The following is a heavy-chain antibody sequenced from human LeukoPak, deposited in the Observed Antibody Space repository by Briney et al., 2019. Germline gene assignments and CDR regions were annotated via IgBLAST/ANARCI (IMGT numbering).Heavy chain of an antibody. CDR3: AAEGGGGYYDFCSGYSGRGFDY. V-gene: IGHV1-58*02. J-gene: IGHJ4*02. D-gene: IGHD3-3*01. CDR1: GFTFTSSA. Sequence: GTSVKVSCKASGFTFTSSAMQWVRQARGQRLEWIGWIVVGSGNTNYAQKFQERVTITRDMSISKAYMELSSLRSEETAVYYCAAEGGGGYYDFCSGYSGRGFDYWGQGTLVTVSS. CDR2: IVVGSGNT.